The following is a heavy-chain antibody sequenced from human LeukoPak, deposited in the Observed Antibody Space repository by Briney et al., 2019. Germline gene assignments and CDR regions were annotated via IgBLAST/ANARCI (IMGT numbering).Heavy chain of an antibody. J-gene: IGHJ4*02. Sequence: GASVKVSCKASGYTFTSYYMHWVRQAPGQGLEWMGIINPSGGSTSYAQKFQGRVTMTRDMSTSTVYMELSSLRSEDTAVYYCARGYCTNGVCYTVFDYWGQGTLVTVSS. CDR2: INPSGGST. D-gene: IGHD2-8*01. CDR3: ARGYCTNGVCYTVFDY. V-gene: IGHV1-46*01. CDR1: GYTFTSYY.